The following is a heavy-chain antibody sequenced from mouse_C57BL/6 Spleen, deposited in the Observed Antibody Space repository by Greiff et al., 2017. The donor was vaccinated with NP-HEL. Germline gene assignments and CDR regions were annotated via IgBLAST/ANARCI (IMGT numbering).Heavy chain of an antibody. Sequence: QVQLQQPGAELVRPGSSVKLSCKASGYTFTSYWMHWVKQRPIPGLEWIGNIDPSDSDTHYLQKFKDKATLTVDKSSSTVYMQLSSLTSEDSAVYDCGKVSNRYAFDYWGQLTSVTVSS. CDR1: GYTFTSYW. V-gene: IGHV1-52*01. CDR3: GKVSNRYAFDY. J-gene: IGHJ4*01. D-gene: IGHD2-5*01. CDR2: IDPSDSDT.